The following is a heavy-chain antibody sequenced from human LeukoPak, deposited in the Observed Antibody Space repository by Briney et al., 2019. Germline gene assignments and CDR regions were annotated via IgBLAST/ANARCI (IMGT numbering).Heavy chain of an antibody. J-gene: IGHJ6*02. Sequence: PGGSLRLSCAASGFTFSSYGMHWVRQAPGKGLEWVAVIWYDGSNKYYADSVKGRFTISRDNSKNTLYLQMNSLRAEDTAVYYCARDRIAAAGMSHNNYYYYSMDVWGQGTTVTVSS. CDR2: IWYDGSNK. D-gene: IGHD6-13*01. CDR3: ARDRIAAAGMSHNNYYYYSMDV. CDR1: GFTFSSYG. V-gene: IGHV3-33*01.